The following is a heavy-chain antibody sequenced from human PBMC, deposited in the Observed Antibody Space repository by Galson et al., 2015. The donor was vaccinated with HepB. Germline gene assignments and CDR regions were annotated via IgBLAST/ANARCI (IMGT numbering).Heavy chain of an antibody. V-gene: IGHV5-10-1*01. J-gene: IGHJ4*01. CDR1: XXXXXSYW. CDR2: IDPSDSYX. CDR3: ARLADIVVLPXXXXY. Sequence: QSGAXXKKXXXSLXXXCKGSXXXXXSYWISWVRQMPGKGLEWMGRIDPSDSYXNYSPSFQGHVTISAXKSISTAYLQWSSLKASDTAMYYCARLADIVVLPXXXXYW. D-gene: IGHD2-2*01.